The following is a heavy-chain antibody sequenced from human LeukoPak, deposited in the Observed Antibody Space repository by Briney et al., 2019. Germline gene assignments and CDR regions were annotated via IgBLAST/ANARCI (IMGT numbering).Heavy chain of an antibody. D-gene: IGHD6-13*01. CDR3: ARWDGYSSSPDY. CDR1: GYSFTGYY. Sequence: ASVKVSCKASGYSFTGYYMHWVRQAPGQGLEWMGWINPNSADTGYAQKFQGRVTMTRDMSISTIYMELTRLRSDDTALYYCARWDGYSSSPDYWGQGTLVTVS. CDR2: INPNSADT. J-gene: IGHJ4*02. V-gene: IGHV1-2*02.